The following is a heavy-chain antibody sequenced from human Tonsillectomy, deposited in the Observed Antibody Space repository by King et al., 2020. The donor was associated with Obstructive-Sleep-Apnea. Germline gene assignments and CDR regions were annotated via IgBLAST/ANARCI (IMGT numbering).Heavy chain of an antibody. CDR1: GFTVSSKY. CDR2: IYAVGST. CDR3: ARDLVMDV. J-gene: IGHJ6*02. V-gene: IGHV3-66*01. D-gene: IGHD2-8*02. Sequence: VQLVESGGGLVQPGGSLRLSCAASGFTVSSKYMSWVRQAPGKGLEWVSVIYAVGSTYYADSVKGRFTISRDNSKNTVYLHMKSLRAEDTAVYFCARDLVMDVWGQGTTVTVSS.